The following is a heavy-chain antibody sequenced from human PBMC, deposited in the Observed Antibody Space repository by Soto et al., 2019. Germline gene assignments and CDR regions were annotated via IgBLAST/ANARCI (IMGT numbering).Heavy chain of an antibody. CDR1: GDTFTTYW. CDR3: ARRKSDAFYI. J-gene: IGHJ3*02. CDR2: IWPSDSDT. V-gene: IGHV5-51*01. Sequence: EVQLVQSGAEVKKPGESLKISCKDFGDTFTTYWIDWVRQMPGKGLEWMGIIWPSDSDTTYSPSFEGQVTISADKSISTGYLQWSSLQASDTAMYYCARRKSDAFYIWGQGTMVTVSS.